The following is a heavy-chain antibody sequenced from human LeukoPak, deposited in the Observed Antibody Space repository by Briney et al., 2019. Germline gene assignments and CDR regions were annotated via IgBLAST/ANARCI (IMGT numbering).Heavy chain of an antibody. J-gene: IGHJ6*03. CDR2: INWNGGIT. CDR3: ARDRSSRFYYYMDV. CDR1: GFTFDDHS. V-gene: IGHV3-20*04. Sequence: GGSLRLSCAASGFTFDDHSMNWVRQAPGKGLEWVSGINWNGGITAYADSVKGRFTISRDNAKNSLFLQMNSPRAEDTAFYYCARDRSSRFYYYMDVWGKGTTVTVSS. D-gene: IGHD6-19*01.